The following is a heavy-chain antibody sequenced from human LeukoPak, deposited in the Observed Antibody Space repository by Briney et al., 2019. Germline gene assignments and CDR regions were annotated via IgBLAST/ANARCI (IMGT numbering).Heavy chain of an antibody. D-gene: IGHD6-19*01. CDR1: GYTFTSYG. V-gene: IGHV1-18*01. CDR2: ISGYNGNT. J-gene: IGHJ5*02. CDR3: AKSVYTIIAVTEGATNWFDP. Sequence: ASVKVSCKASGYTFTSYGISWVRQAPGKGLEWMGWISGYNGNTNYAQKLQGRVTMNRDTSTSTVYMELSSLRSEDTAVYYCAKSVYTIIAVTEGATNWFDPWGEGTLVIVSP.